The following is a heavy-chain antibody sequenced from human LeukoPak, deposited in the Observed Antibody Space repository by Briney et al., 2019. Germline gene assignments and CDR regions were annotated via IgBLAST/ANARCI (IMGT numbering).Heavy chain of an antibody. CDR3: AKVATWTYFDS. CDR1: GFSFSSYA. J-gene: IGHJ4*02. V-gene: IGHV3-23*01. Sequence: GGSLRLSCAASGFSFSSYAMSWVRQAPGKGLEWVSSISGSGGSTDYADTVKGRFTISRDNSKNTLYLQLTSLRVEDTAVYYCAKVATWTYFDSWGQGTLVTVSS. D-gene: IGHD3/OR15-3a*01. CDR2: ISGSGGST.